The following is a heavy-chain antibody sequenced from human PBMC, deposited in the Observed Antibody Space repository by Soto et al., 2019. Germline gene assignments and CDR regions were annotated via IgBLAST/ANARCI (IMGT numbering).Heavy chain of an antibody. CDR3: AHRVLRTVFGLVTTTAIYFDF. Sequence: QITLNESGPTQVKPRQTLTLTCTFSGFSLTTSGVGVGWIRQSPGKAPEGLALIYWDDDKRYSPSLKRRLTITKDTSKNQVVLTMADLDPADTATYYCAHRVLRTVFGLVTTTAIYFDFWGQGPPVAVSS. D-gene: IGHD3-3*01. V-gene: IGHV2-5*02. CDR2: IYWDDDK. CDR1: GFSLTTSGVG. J-gene: IGHJ4*02.